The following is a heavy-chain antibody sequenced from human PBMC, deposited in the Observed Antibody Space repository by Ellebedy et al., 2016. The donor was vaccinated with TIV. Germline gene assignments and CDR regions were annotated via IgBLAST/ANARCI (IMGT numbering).Heavy chain of an antibody. D-gene: IGHD6-19*01. J-gene: IGHJ4*02. Sequence: GESLKISXGASGFIFSSYWMHWVRQVSGKGLVWVARINGGGTYTSYADSVRGRFTISRDNAKNALYLQMNSLRPEDTAVYYCARAVAGSPDCWGQGTLVTVSS. CDR1: GFIFSSYW. V-gene: IGHV3-74*01. CDR2: INGGGTYT. CDR3: ARAVAGSPDC.